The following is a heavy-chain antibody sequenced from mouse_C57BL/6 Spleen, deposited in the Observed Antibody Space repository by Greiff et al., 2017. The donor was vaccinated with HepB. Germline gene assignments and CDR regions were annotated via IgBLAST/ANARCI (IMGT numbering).Heavy chain of an antibody. V-gene: IGHV1-61*01. CDR3: ARREHYYGSSYGYAMDY. Sequence: QVQLQQPGAELVRPGSSVKLSCKASGYTFTSYWMDWVKQRPGQGLEWIGNIYPSDSETHYNQKFKDKATLTVDKSSSTAYMQLSSLTSEDSAVYYCARREHYYGSSYGYAMDYWGQGTSVTVSS. J-gene: IGHJ4*01. CDR2: IYPSDSET. D-gene: IGHD1-1*01. CDR1: GYTFTSYW.